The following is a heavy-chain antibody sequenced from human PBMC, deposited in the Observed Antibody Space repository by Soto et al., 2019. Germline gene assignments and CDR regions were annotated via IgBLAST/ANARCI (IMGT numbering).Heavy chain of an antibody. CDR3: ERGGNGITIVRGVSINNWFDP. D-gene: IGHD3-10*01. Sequence: PSETLSLTCAVYVGSLFVYYSSWVRQPPGKGLEWIGEITHSGSTNYTPSLKRRVTISVDTSKNQSCLKLSSVTAADTAGYYCERGGNGITIVRGVSINNWFDPWGQGTLVTVSS. CDR2: ITHSGST. CDR1: VGSLFVYY. J-gene: IGHJ5*02. V-gene: IGHV4-34*01.